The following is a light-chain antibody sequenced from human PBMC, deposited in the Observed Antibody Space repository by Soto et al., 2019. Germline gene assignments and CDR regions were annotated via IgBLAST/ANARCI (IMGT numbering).Light chain of an antibody. CDR3: QQYNNWPIT. V-gene: IGKV3-15*01. CDR1: QSVSTT. Sequence: EIVMTQSPATLSVSPGERATLSCRASQSVSTTLAWYQQKPGQAPRLLIFGTSTRATGIPARFSGSGSGTDFTLTISSLQSEDVALYYCQQYNNWPITFGQGTDWRL. J-gene: IGKJ5*01. CDR2: GTS.